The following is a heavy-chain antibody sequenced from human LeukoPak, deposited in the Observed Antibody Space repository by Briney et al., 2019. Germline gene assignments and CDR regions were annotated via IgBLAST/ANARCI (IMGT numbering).Heavy chain of an antibody. J-gene: IGHJ4*02. CDR1: GGSLSSSNW. CDR3: ARGRRRGQYFDY. D-gene: IGHD3-10*01. V-gene: IGHV4-4*02. CDR2: IYHSGST. Sequence: SETLSLTCAVSGGSLSSSNWWSWVRQPPGKGLEWIGEIYHSGSTNYNPSLKSRVTISVDKSKNQFSLKLSSVTAADTAVYYCARGRRRGQYFDYWGREPLPTVPS.